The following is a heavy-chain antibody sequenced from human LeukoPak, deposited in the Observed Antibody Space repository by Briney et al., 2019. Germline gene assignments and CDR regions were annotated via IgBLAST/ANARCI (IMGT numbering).Heavy chain of an antibody. V-gene: IGHV3-21*01. J-gene: IGHJ4*02. Sequence: GGSLRLSCAASGFTFSNYAMSWVRQAPGKGLEWVSSISSSSTYIYYADSVKGRFTISRDNAKNSLFLQMNSLRAEDTAVYYCARFALKTPPTDWGQGTLVTVSS. CDR2: ISSSSTYI. CDR1: GFTFSNYA. CDR3: ARFALKTPPTD.